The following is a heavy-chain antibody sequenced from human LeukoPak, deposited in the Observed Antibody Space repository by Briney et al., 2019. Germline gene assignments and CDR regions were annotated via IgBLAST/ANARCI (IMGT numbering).Heavy chain of an antibody. V-gene: IGHV4-59*02. CDR3: ARVDYASGYFDY. CDR2: IYYSGST. D-gene: IGHD3-10*01. Sequence: SETLSLTCTVSGGSVSSYYWSWIRQPPGKGLEWIGNIYYSGSTNYNPSLKSRLTISVDTSKSQFSLNLTSVTAADTAIYYCARVDYASGYFDYWGQGSLVTVSS. CDR1: GGSVSSYY. J-gene: IGHJ4*02.